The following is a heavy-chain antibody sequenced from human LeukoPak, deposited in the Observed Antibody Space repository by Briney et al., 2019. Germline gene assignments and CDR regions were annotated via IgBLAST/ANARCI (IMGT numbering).Heavy chain of an antibody. Sequence: GGSLRLSCAASGFTFDDYAMHWVRQAPGKGLEWVSGISWNSGSIGYADSVKGRFTISRDNAKNSLYLQMNSLRSEDTAVYYCARIVATTEGGFDYWGQGTLVTVSS. J-gene: IGHJ4*02. CDR3: ARIVATTEGGFDY. CDR1: GFTFDDYA. CDR2: ISWNSGSI. V-gene: IGHV3-9*01. D-gene: IGHD5-12*01.